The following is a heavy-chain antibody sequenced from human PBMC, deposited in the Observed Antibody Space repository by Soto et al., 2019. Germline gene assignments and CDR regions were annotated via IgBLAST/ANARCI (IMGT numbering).Heavy chain of an antibody. Sequence: GGSLRLSCAASGFTFSSYAMHWVRQAPGKGLEWVAIISYDGSNKYYADSVKGRFTISRDNSRNTLYLQTNSLRAEDTAVYYCAKEIALDYYYYGMDVWGQGTTVTVSS. CDR2: ISYDGSNK. CDR1: GFTFSSYA. V-gene: IGHV3-30-3*01. J-gene: IGHJ6*02. D-gene: IGHD6-13*01. CDR3: AKEIALDYYYYGMDV.